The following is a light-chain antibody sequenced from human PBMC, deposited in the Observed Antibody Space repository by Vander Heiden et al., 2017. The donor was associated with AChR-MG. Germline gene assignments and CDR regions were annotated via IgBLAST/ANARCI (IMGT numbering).Light chain of an antibody. V-gene: IGKV1-39*01. CDR3: QESYSPPQVT. CDR1: QSISNY. Sequence: DIQMTQPPASLSASVGDRVTITCRTSQSISNYLNWYQQKPGKAPKLLIFAASRLQSGVPSRFSGNGSGTDFTLTISSLQAEDFASYYCQESYSPPQVTFGQGTRLGIK. J-gene: IGKJ5*01. CDR2: AAS.